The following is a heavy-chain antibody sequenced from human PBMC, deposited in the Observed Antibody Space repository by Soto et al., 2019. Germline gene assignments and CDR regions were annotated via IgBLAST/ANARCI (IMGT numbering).Heavy chain of an antibody. V-gene: IGHV4-34*01. Sequence: SETLSLTCAVYGGSFSGYFWSWIRQSPGKGLEWIGEVNHSGTTNYNPSLKSRLTISVDTSKNQFSLRLSSMTAADTAVYYCARSRLPYYYYYGMDVWGQGTAVTVSS. CDR2: VNHSGTT. J-gene: IGHJ6*02. D-gene: IGHD2-15*01. CDR3: ARSRLPYYYYYGMDV. CDR1: GGSFSGYF.